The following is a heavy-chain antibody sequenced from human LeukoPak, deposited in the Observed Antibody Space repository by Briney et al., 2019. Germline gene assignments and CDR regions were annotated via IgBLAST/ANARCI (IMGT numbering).Heavy chain of an antibody. CDR3: AKPAVAVAGRRQYFQH. CDR2: ISGSGGST. V-gene: IGHV3-23*01. Sequence: GGSLRLSCAASGFTFSSYAMSWVRQAPGKGLEWVSAISGSGGSTYYADSVKGRFTISRDNSKNTLYLQMNSLRAEDTAVYYCAKPAVAVAGRRQYFQHWGQGTLVTVSS. D-gene: IGHD6-19*01. CDR1: GFTFSSYA. J-gene: IGHJ1*01.